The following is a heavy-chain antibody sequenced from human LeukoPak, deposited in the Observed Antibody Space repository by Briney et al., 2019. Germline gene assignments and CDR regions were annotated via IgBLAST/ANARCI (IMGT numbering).Heavy chain of an antibody. V-gene: IGHV3-66*01. D-gene: IGHD4/OR15-4a*01. Sequence: QAGGSLRLSCAVSELTVNYNYMTWVRQAPGKGLNWVSTIYSGGNTFYSDSVKGRFTIPKDKSKNTLYLQMSSLRADDTAVYYCTRGPGSLNAFDFWGQGTMVTVSS. CDR1: ELTVNYNY. J-gene: IGHJ3*01. CDR2: IYSGGNT. CDR3: TRGPGSLNAFDF.